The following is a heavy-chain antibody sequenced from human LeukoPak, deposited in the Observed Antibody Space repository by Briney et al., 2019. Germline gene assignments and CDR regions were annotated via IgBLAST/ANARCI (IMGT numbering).Heavy chain of an antibody. Sequence: PGGSLRLSCAASGFTFDDYAMHWVRQAPGKGLEWVSGISWNSGSIGYADSVKGRFTISRDNAKNSLYLQMNSLRAEDTALYYCAKDRDGYKNFDYWGQGTLATVSS. CDR1: GFTFDDYA. CDR3: AKDRDGYKNFDY. V-gene: IGHV3-9*01. CDR2: ISWNSGSI. J-gene: IGHJ4*02. D-gene: IGHD5-12*01.